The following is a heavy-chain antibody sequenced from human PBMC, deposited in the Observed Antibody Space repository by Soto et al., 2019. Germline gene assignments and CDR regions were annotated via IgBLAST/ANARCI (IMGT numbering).Heavy chain of an antibody. J-gene: IGHJ4*02. V-gene: IGHV4-59*08. Sequence: SETLSLTCTVSGGSNSNYYRSWIRQPPGKVLEWIGYIFDSGSTNYNPSLKSRVTISVDTSKNQFSLRLSSVTAADTAVYYCVRFWPPPYSDALTDYTDAFDYWGQGTLVTVSS. CDR3: VRFWPPPYSDALTDYTDAFDY. CDR2: IFDSGST. CDR1: GGSNSNYY. D-gene: IGHD3-9*01.